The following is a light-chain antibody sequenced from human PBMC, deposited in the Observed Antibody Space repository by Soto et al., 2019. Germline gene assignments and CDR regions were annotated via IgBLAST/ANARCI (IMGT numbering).Light chain of an antibody. V-gene: IGLV4-69*01. Sequence: QLVLTQSPSASASLGASVKLTCTLISGHRNYAIAWHQQQSEMGPRYLMKLNSDGSHSKGDGIPDRFSGSSSGAERYLTSSSLQSEDEADYYCQTWGSGIVVFGGGTKLTVL. CDR1: SGHRNYA. J-gene: IGLJ2*01. CDR3: QTWGSGIVV. CDR2: LNSDGSH.